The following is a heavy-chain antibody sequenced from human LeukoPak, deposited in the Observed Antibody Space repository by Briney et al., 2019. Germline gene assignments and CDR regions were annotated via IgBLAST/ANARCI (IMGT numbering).Heavy chain of an antibody. J-gene: IGHJ6*03. CDR1: GFIIISYR. V-gene: IGHV3-7*01. Sequence: GGSLRLSCAASGFIIISYRMSWVRQAPGKGLEWVANIKQDGSEKYYVDSVKGRFTISRDNAKNSLYLQMSSLRAKDTAVYYCARVRDGYKPPKLSSYYYMDVWGKGTTVTISS. CDR3: ARVRDGYKPPKLSSYYYMDV. D-gene: IGHD5-24*01. CDR2: IKQDGSEK.